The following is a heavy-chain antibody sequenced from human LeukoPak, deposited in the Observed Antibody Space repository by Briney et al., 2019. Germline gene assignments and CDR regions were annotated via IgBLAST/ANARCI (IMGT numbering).Heavy chain of an antibody. Sequence: GGSLRLSCAASGFTFSSYAMHWVRQAPGKGLEWVAVISYDGSNKYYAGSVKGRFTISRDNSKNTLYLQMNSLRAEDTAVYYCARVGGGSYFDYYFDYWGQGTLVTVSS. CDR1: GFTFSSYA. J-gene: IGHJ4*02. V-gene: IGHV3-30*01. CDR3: ARVGGGSYFDYYFDY. CDR2: ISYDGSNK. D-gene: IGHD1-26*01.